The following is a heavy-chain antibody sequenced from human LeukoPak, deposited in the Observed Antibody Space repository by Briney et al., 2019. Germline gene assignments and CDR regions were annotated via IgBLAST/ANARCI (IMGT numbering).Heavy chain of an antibody. J-gene: IGHJ5*02. Sequence: KPSETLSLTCTVSGGPINSYSWNWIRQPPGKGLEWIGYIYYSGSSNYNPSLKSRVTMSVDTSKNQFSLKLSSVTPADTAVYYCARRRVQTSTITEDNWFDPWGQGTLVTVSS. CDR3: ARRRVQTSTITEDNWFDP. D-gene: IGHD5-24*01. CDR1: GGPINSYS. CDR2: IYYSGSS. V-gene: IGHV4-59*08.